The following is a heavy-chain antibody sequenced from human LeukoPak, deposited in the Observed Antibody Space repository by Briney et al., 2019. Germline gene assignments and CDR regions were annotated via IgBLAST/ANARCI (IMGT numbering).Heavy chain of an antibody. J-gene: IGHJ4*02. CDR3: AGLPAYYYDTSGFYFDY. Sequence: ASVKVSCKASGYTFTSYGISWVRQAPGQGLEWMGIINPSGGSTSYAQKFQGRVTMTRDMSTSTAYMELSSLRSEDTAVYYCAGLPAYYYDTSGFYFDYWGQGTLVTVSS. CDR1: GYTFTSYG. V-gene: IGHV1-46*01. CDR2: INPSGGST. D-gene: IGHD3-22*01.